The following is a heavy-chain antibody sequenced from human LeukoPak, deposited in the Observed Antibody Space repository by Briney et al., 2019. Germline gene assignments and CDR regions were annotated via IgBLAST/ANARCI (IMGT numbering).Heavy chain of an antibody. D-gene: IGHD3-9*01. J-gene: IGHJ4*02. V-gene: IGHV3-74*01. Sequence: GGSLRLSCAASGFTFRAYWMHWVRQPPGKGLVWVSHIGRDGSTTDYADSVKGRFTISRDNAKNTLYLQINSLRAEDTAVYYCAKEEYDILTGYYTGGSYYWGQGTLVTVSS. CDR2: IGRDGSTT. CDR1: GFTFRAYW. CDR3: AKEEYDILTGYYTGGSYY.